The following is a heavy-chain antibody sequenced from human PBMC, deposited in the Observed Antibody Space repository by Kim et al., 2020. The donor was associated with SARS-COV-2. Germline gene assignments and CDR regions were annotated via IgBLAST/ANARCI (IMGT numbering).Heavy chain of an antibody. J-gene: IGHJ4*02. CDR3: HLTTVTADYFDY. Sequence: YYADSVKGRFTISRDNTKNTLYLQMNSLRAEDTAVYYCHLTTVTADYFDYWGQGTLVTVSS. V-gene: IGHV3-53*01. D-gene: IGHD4-17*01.